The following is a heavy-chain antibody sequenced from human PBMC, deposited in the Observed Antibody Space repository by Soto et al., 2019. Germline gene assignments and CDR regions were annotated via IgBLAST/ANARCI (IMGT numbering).Heavy chain of an antibody. J-gene: IGHJ3*02. CDR2: ISAYNGNT. D-gene: IGHD3-10*01. Sequence: GASVKVSCKASGYTFTSYGISWVRQAPGQGLEWMGWISAYNGNTNYAQKLQGRVTMTTDTSTSTAYMELRSLRSDDTAVYYCARDGDYYGSGSYGAFDIWGQGTMVTVSS. CDR1: GYTFTSYG. CDR3: ARDGDYYGSGSYGAFDI. V-gene: IGHV1-18*01.